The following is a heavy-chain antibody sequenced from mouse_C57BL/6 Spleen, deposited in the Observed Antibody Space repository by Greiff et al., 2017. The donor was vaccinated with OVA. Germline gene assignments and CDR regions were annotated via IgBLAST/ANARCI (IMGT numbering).Heavy chain of an antibody. CDR3: ANGYDGVFDY. CDR1: GYSFTGYY. J-gene: IGHJ2*01. D-gene: IGHD2-2*01. CDR2: IYPYNGVS. Sequence: EVKVVESGPELVEPGASVKISCKASGYSFTGYYMHWVKQSHGNILDWIGYIYPYNGVSSYNQKFKGKATLTVDKSSSTAYMELRSLTSEDSAVYYCANGYDGVFDYWGQGTTLTVSS. V-gene: IGHV1-31*01.